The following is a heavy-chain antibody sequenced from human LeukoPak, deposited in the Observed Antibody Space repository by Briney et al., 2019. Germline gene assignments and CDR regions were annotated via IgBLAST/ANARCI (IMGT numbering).Heavy chain of an antibody. D-gene: IGHD3-16*02. CDR2: INHSGSS. V-gene: IGHV4-34*01. J-gene: IGHJ4*02. CDR1: GGSFSGNY. Sequence: SETLSLTCAVYGGSFSGNYWSWIRQPPGKGLEWIGEINHSGSSNYIPSLKSRVTISVDTSKNQLSLKLTSVTAADTAVYYCASYDYVWGSYRPRRTFDYWGQGTLVTVSS. CDR3: ASYDYVWGSYRPRRTFDY.